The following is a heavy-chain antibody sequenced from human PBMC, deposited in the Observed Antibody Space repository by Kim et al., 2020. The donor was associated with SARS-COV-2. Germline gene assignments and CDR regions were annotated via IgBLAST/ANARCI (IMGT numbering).Heavy chain of an antibody. J-gene: IGHJ6*02. V-gene: IGHV3-30*01. Sequence: YYAESGKGRFTISRDNSKNTLFLKMNSLRAEVTAVYYCARAESYYYGMDVWGQGTTVTVSS. CDR3: ARAESYYYGMDV.